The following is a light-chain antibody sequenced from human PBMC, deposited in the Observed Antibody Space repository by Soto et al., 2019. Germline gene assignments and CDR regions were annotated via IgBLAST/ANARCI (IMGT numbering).Light chain of an antibody. CDR1: QSVSIN. V-gene: IGKV3-15*01. CDR2: DTS. J-gene: IGKJ5*01. Sequence: ILMTQSPATLSVSPGERATFSCRASQSVSINLAWYQQKPGQAPRLLIYDTSTRATGIPARFSGSGSGTEFTLTISSLQYEDFAVYYCQQYNNWPPITFGQGTRLEIK. CDR3: QQYNNWPPIT.